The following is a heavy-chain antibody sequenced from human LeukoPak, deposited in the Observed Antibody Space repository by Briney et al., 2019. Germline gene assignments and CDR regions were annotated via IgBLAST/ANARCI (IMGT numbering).Heavy chain of an antibody. J-gene: IGHJ2*01. D-gene: IGHD5-24*01. V-gene: IGHV3-9*01. CDR3: TRRAARWQFDL. CDR2: INWKTGNG. CDR1: GFNFDDYA. Sequence: SGRSLRLSCAVSGFNFDDYAMHWVRQAPGRGLEWVSGINWKTGNGIYADSVKGRFTISRDNAKNSLYLQMSSPRAEDTALYYCTRRAARWQFDLWGRGTLLTVSS.